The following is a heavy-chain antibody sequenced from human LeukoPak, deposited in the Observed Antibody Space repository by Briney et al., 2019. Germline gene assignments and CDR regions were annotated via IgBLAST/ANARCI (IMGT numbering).Heavy chain of an antibody. CDR1: GFTFSSYS. D-gene: IGHD3-3*01. Sequence: GGSLRLSCPASGFTFSSYSMNWVRQAPGKGLEWVSSISSSSSYIYYADSVKGRFTISRDNAKNSLYLQMNSLRAEDTAVYYCARDPGYDFWSGYPLDYWGQGTLVTVSS. CDR3: ARDPGYDFWSGYPLDY. CDR2: ISSSSSYI. J-gene: IGHJ4*02. V-gene: IGHV3-21*01.